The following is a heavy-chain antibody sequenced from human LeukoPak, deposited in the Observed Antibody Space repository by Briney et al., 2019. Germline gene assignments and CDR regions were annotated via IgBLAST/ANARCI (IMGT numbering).Heavy chain of an antibody. CDR2: INHSGST. CDR1: GGFFSGYY. CDR3: ARDAFDI. Sequence: PSETLSLTCAVYGGFFSGYYWNWIRQPPGKGLEWIGEINHSGSTNYNPSLKSRVTISVDTSKNQFSLKLSSVTAADTAVYYCARDAFDIWGQGTMVTVSS. V-gene: IGHV4-34*01. J-gene: IGHJ3*02.